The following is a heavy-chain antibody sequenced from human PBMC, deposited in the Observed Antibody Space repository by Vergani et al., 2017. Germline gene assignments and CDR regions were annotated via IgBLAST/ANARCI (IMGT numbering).Heavy chain of an antibody. Sequence: QVQLVQSGAEVKKPGASVKVSCKASGYTFSSYGISWVRQAPGQGLEWMGWISINNGNTNYAKKVQGRVSMTTDTSTSTAYMELRSLRSDDTAVYYCARDLGEYQPTPDYYYYYGMDVWGQGTTVTVSS. CDR1: GYTFSSYG. J-gene: IGHJ6*02. D-gene: IGHD2-2*01. CDR2: ISINNGNT. CDR3: ARDLGEYQPTPDYYYYYGMDV. V-gene: IGHV1-18*01.